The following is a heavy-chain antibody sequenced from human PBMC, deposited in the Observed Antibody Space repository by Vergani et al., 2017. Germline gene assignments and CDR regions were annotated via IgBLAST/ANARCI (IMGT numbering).Heavy chain of an antibody. D-gene: IGHD3-10*01. J-gene: IGHJ4*02. V-gene: IGHV1-46*01. CDR2: INPSGGST. CDR1: GYTFTSYY. Sequence: QVQLVQSGAEVKKPGASVKVSCKASGYTFTSYYMHWVRQAPGQGLEWMGIINPSGGSTSYAQKFQGRVTMTRDTSTSTVYMELSSLRSEDTAVYYCARDGAGLLWFGEFNYYFDYWGQGTLVTVSS. CDR3: ARDGAGLLWFGEFNYYFDY.